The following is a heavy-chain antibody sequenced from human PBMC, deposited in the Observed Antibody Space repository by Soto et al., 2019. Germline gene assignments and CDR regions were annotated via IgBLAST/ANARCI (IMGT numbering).Heavy chain of an antibody. CDR2: ISYDGSDK. J-gene: IGHJ4*02. D-gene: IGHD3-3*01. V-gene: IGHV3-30*03. CDR3: ATMERLFDY. Sequence: PGGSLRLSCAASGFTFSDYGMHWVRQAPGTGLEWVAVISYDGSDKYYADSVKGRCTISRDNSKNRLYLQMNSLRAEDTAVYYCATMERLFDYWGQGTLVTVSS. CDR1: GFTFSDYG.